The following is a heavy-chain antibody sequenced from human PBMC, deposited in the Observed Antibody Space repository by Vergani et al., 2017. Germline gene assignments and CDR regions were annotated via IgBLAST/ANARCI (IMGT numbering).Heavy chain of an antibody. V-gene: IGHV3-30*19. CDR2: ISYDGSNK. J-gene: IGHJ6*02. D-gene: IGHD3-9*01. CDR1: GFTFSNYG. CDR3: AAEYYDILTGYYKGDYYYGMDV. Sequence: VQLLESGGGLVQPGGSLRLSCGASGFTFSNYGMHWVRQAPGKGLEWVAVISYDGSNKYYADSVKGRFTISRDNSKNTLYLQMNSLRAEDTAVYYCAAEYYDILTGYYKGDYYYGMDVWGQGTTVTVSS.